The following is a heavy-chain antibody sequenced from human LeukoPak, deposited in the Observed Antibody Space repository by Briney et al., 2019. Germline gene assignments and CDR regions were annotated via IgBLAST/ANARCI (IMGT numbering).Heavy chain of an antibody. Sequence: SETLSLTCTVSGGSISSYYWSWIRQPAGKGLEWIGRIYTSGSTNYNPSLKSRVTMSVDTSKNQFSLKLSSVTAADTAVYYCARDGDTAMGYYYYYYMDVWGKGTTVTISS. D-gene: IGHD5-18*01. V-gene: IGHV4-4*07. CDR1: GGSISSYY. CDR2: IYTSGST. J-gene: IGHJ6*03. CDR3: ARDGDTAMGYYYYYYMDV.